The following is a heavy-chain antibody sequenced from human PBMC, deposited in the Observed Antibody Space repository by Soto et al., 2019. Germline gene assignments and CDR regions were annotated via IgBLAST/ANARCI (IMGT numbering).Heavy chain of an antibody. CDR2: TKQDGSDK. CDR3: ARGGRPDI. D-gene: IGHD3-10*01. J-gene: IGHJ3*02. V-gene: IGHV3-7*01. Sequence: EVQLVVSGGGLVQSGGSLRLSCAASGFTFNIYWMSWVRQAPGKGLEWVANTKQDGSDKYYVDSVKGRFTISRDNTKNSLYLQMNSLRVDDPAVYYCARGGRPDIWGQGTMVTVSS. CDR1: GFTFNIYW.